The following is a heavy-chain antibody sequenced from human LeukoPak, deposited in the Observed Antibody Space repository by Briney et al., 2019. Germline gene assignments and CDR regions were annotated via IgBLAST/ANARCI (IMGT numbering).Heavy chain of an antibody. J-gene: IGHJ4*02. Sequence: SETLSLTCTFSGGSTTSYHWTWIRQPGGKGLEWIGRIYTSGTTDYNPPLKSRVAMSLDTSRNQFSLRLSSVTAADTALYYCAREEYTGTYVIGVWGQGTLVTVSS. CDR3: AREEYTGTYVIGV. CDR1: GGSTTSYH. V-gene: IGHV4-4*07. CDR2: IYTSGTT. D-gene: IGHD1-26*01.